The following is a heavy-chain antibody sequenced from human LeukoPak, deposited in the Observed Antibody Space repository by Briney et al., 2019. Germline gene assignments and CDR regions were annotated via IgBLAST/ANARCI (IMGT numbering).Heavy chain of an antibody. V-gene: IGHV3-30*18. Sequence: GGSLRLSCAASGFTFSSYGMHWVRQAPGKGLEWVAVISYDGSNKYYADSVKGRLTISRDNSKNTLYLQMNSLRAEDTAVYYCAKVGFGELLPDYWGQGTLVTVSS. D-gene: IGHD3-10*01. CDR3: AKVGFGELLPDY. CDR1: GFTFSSYG. CDR2: ISYDGSNK. J-gene: IGHJ4*02.